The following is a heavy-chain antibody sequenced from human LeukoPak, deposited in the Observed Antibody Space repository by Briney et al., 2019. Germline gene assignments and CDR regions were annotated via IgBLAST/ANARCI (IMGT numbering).Heavy chain of an antibody. CDR3: ARPGYCSSTSCYGAFDI. CDR2: INHSGST. V-gene: IGHV4-34*01. J-gene: IGHJ3*02. D-gene: IGHD2-2*01. CDR1: GGSFSGYY. Sequence: PSETLSLTCAVYGGSFSGYYWSWIRQPPGKGLEWIGEINHSGSTNYNPSLKSRVTISVDMSKNQFSLKLSSVTAADTAVYYCARPGYCSSTSCYGAFDIWGQGTMVTVSS.